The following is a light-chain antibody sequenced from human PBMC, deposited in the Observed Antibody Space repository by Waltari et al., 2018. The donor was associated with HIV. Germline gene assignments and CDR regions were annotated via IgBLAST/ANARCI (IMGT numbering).Light chain of an antibody. CDR2: EVT. CDR1: STDVGGFDF. CDR3: SSYTSTSTLWV. Sequence: QSALTQPASVSGSPGQSITISCTGTSTDVGGFDFVSWYQHHPGKVFQLMIYEVTYRPSGVANRFSGSKSGNTASLTISGLQPEDEADYFCSSYTSTSTLWVFGGGTKVTVL. J-gene: IGLJ3*02. V-gene: IGLV2-14*01.